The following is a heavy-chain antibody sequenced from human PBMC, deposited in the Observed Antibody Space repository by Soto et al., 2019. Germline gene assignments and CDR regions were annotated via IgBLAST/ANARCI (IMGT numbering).Heavy chain of an antibody. CDR3: ARAHAPTLPFDY. V-gene: IGHV4-59*01. CDR2: IFHSGNA. Sequence: SETLSLTCTVSGGSMRNVYWSWIRQPPGKRLEWIGFIFHSGNAKYNPSLKSRVTISIDTPKSQFSLSLDSVAAADTAVYFCARAHAPTLPFDYWGLGTLVTVS. J-gene: IGHJ4*01. CDR1: GGSMRNVY. D-gene: IGHD2-15*01.